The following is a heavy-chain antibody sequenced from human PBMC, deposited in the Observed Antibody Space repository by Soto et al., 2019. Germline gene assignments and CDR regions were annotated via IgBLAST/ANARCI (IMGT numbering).Heavy chain of an antibody. CDR3: ARELAVAGTGDY. CDR1: GGTFGSYA. CDR2: IIPIFGTA. Sequence: SVKVSCKASGGTFGSYAVSWVRQAPGQGLEWMGGIIPIFGTANYAQKFQGRVTITADESTSTAYMELSSLRSEDTAVYYCARELAVAGTGDYWGQGTLVTVSS. V-gene: IGHV1-69*13. J-gene: IGHJ4*02. D-gene: IGHD6-19*01.